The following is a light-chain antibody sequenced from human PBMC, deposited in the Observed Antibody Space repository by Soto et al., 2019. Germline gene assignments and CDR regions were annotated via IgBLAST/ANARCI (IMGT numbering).Light chain of an antibody. CDR2: GTS. Sequence: EIVLGQSPGPLSLSPGERGTLSCRASQSVSSSFLAWYQQKPGQAPRLLIYGTSSRATGIPDRFIGSGSGTDFTLTISRLEPEDFAVYYCQQYGSSPWTFGQGTKVDIK. CDR1: QSVSSSF. J-gene: IGKJ1*01. V-gene: IGKV3-20*01. CDR3: QQYGSSPWT.